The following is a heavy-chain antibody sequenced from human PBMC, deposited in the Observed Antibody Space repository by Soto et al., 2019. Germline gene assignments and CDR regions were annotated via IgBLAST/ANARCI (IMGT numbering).Heavy chain of an antibody. V-gene: IGHV1-69*01. J-gene: IGHJ4*02. Sequence: QVQLVQSGAEVKKPGSSVKVSCKASGGTFSSYSINWVRQAPGQGLEWMGEIIPIFGTAHYAQKFKGRVTITADESTSTAYRELSSLRSEDTAVYYCARDGGRHAGGIDYWGQGTLVTVSS. D-gene: IGHD1-26*01. CDR2: IIPIFGTA. CDR3: ARDGGRHAGGIDY. CDR1: GGTFSSYS.